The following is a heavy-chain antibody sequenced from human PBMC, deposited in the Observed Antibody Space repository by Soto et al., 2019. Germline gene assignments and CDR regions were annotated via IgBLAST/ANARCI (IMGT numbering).Heavy chain of an antibody. V-gene: IGHV1-8*01. CDR3: ARARRITIFGVVITKGYWFDP. D-gene: IGHD3-3*01. CDR2: MNPNSGNT. Sequence: ASVKVSCKASGYTFTSYDINWVRQATGQGLEWMGWMNPNSGNTGYAQKFQGRVTMTRNTSISTAYMELSSLRSEDTAVYYCARARRITIFGVVITKGYWFDPWGQGTLVTVSS. CDR1: GYTFTSYD. J-gene: IGHJ5*02.